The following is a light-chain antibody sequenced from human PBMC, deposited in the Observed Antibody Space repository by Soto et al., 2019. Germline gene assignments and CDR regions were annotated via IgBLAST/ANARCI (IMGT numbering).Light chain of an antibody. Sequence: DMQMTQSPSSLSASVGDRVTITCRASQSIANYLNWYQQKPGKAPKLLIYAASTLQSGVPSRFSGSGSGTDFTLTISCLQSEDFATYYCQQYYSYPWTFGQGTKV. J-gene: IGKJ1*01. V-gene: IGKV1-39*01. CDR2: AAS. CDR1: QSIANY. CDR3: QQYYSYPWT.